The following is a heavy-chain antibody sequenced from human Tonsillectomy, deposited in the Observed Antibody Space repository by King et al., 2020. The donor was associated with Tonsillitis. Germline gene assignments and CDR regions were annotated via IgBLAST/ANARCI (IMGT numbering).Heavy chain of an antibody. V-gene: IGHV4-59*08. CDR3: ARARGYSSAERWFDP. CDR1: GVSISSYY. D-gene: IGHD6-19*01. Sequence: VQLQESGPGLVKPSETLSLTCTVSGVSISSYYWSWIRQPPGKGLEWIGDSHYTGGTDYNPSLKSRVTISLETSKNQFSLKRSSVTAADTAVYYCARARGYSSAERWFDPWGQGTLVTVSS. J-gene: IGHJ5*02. CDR2: SHYTGGT.